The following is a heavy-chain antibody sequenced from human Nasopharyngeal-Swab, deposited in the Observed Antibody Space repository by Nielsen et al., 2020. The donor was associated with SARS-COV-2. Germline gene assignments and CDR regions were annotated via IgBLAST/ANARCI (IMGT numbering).Heavy chain of an antibody. CDR3: ASQGSGSYYLLYYYYGMDV. Sequence: WIRQPPGKGLEWIGEIHHSGSTYYNPSLKSRVTISVDTSKNQFSLKLSSVTAADTAVYYCASQGSGSYYLLYYYYGMDVWGQGTTVTVSS. J-gene: IGHJ6*02. D-gene: IGHD1-26*01. V-gene: IGHV4-39*01. CDR2: IHHSGST.